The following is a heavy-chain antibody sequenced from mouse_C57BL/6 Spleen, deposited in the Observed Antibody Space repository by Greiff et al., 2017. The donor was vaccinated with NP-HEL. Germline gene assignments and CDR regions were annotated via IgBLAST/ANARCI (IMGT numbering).Heavy chain of an antibody. CDR3: ARDDGYLDY. CDR2: ISTGGGYT. V-gene: IGHV5-6*02. D-gene: IGHD2-3*01. CDR1: GFTFSSYG. Sequence: EVKLEESGGDLVKPGASLKLSCAASGFTFSSYGMSWVRQTPDQSLEWVATISTGGGYTYYPDSLKGRFTISVDKASNTLYLRMSTLKSADTAMYYWARDDGYLDYWGQGTTLTVSS. J-gene: IGHJ2*01.